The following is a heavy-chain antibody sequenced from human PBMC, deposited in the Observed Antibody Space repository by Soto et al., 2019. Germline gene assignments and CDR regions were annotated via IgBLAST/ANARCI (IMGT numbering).Heavy chain of an antibody. J-gene: IGHJ6*02. D-gene: IGHD3-10*01. Sequence: SETLSLTCAVYGGSFSGCYWSWIRQPPGKGLEWIGEINHSGSTNYNPSLKSRVTISVDTSKNQFSLKLSSVTAADTAVYYCARARFFYGSGSRYGMDVWGQGTTVTVS. CDR2: INHSGST. CDR1: GGSFSGCY. V-gene: IGHV4-34*01. CDR3: ARARFFYGSGSRYGMDV.